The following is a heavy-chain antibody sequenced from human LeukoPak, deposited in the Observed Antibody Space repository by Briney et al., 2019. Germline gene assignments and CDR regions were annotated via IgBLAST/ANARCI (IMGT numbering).Heavy chain of an antibody. CDR2: IGVSSSSI. Sequence: GGSLRLSCAASGFTFNIYSMNWVRQAPGKGLEWVSYIGVSSSSIFYADSVKGRFTISRDNAKNSVYLQVHSLRAEDTAVYYCAKEGAYPIITYDSWGQGALVTVSS. CDR1: GFTFNIYS. V-gene: IGHV3-48*01. CDR3: AKEGAYPIITYDS. J-gene: IGHJ5*01. D-gene: IGHD3-10*01.